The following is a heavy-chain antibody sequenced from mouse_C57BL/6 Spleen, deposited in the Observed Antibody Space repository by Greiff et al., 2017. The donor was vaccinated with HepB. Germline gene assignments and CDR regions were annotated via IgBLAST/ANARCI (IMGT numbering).Heavy chain of an antibody. CDR2: IYPGSGST. Sequence: QVQLQQPGAELVKPGASVKMSCKASGYTFTSYWITWVKQRPGQGLEWIGDIYPGSGSTNYNEKFKSKATLTVDTSSSPADMQLSSLTSEDSAVYYGARSGYDYDLYYWGQGTTLTVSS. J-gene: IGHJ2*01. V-gene: IGHV1-55*01. D-gene: IGHD2-4*01. CDR1: GYTFTSYW. CDR3: ARSGYDYDLYY.